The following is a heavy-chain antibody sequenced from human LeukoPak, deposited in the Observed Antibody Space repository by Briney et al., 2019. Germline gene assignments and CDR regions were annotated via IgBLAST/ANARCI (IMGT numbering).Heavy chain of an antibody. J-gene: IGHJ4*02. CDR3: ARLLPAATPDY. V-gene: IGHV5-51*01. CDR2: IYPGDSDT. D-gene: IGHD2-2*01. Sequence: GESLQISCKGSGSSFTSYWIGWVRQLPGKGLEWMGIIYPGDSDTRYSPSFQGQVTISADKSISTAYLQWSSLKASDTAMYYCARLLPAATPDYWGQGTLVTVSS. CDR1: GSSFTSYW.